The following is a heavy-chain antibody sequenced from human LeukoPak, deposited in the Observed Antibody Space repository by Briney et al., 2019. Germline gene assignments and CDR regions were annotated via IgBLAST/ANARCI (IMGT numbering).Heavy chain of an antibody. D-gene: IGHD3-3*01. J-gene: IGHJ5*02. CDR1: GGSVSSGSYY. CDR2: IYYSGST. CDR3: ARGGDFWSGYSRRSNWFDP. Sequence: SETLSLTCTVSGGSVSSGSYYWSWIRQPPGKGLEWIGYIYYSGSTNYNPSLKSRVAISVDTSKNQLSLKLNSVTAADTAVYYCARGGDFWSGYSRRSNWFDPWGQGTLVTVSS. V-gene: IGHV4-61*01.